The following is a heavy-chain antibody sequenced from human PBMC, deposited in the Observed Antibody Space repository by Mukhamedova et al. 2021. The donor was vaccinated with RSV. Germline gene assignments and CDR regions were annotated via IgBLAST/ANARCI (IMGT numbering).Heavy chain of an antibody. D-gene: IGHD6-19*01. Sequence: MGIINPSGGSTSYAQKFQGRVTMTRDTSTSTVYMELSSLRSEDTAVYYCARVAVAGPDIWGQGTMVTGSS. J-gene: IGHJ3*02. V-gene: IGHV1-46*01. CDR3: ARVAVAGPDI. CDR2: INPSGGST.